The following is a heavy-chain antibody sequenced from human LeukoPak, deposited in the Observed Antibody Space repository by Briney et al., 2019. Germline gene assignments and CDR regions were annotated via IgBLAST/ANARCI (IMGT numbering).Heavy chain of an antibody. D-gene: IGHD3-22*01. CDR1: GFTLSRYW. J-gene: IGHJ4*02. CDR2: MKQDGSEK. V-gene: IGHV3-7*01. Sequence: GGSLRLSCAASGFTLSRYWMSWVRQAPGKGLEWVANMKQDGSEKNYVDSVKGRFTSSRDNAENSLHLQMNSLRAEDTAVYYCARDFNYYDSSVNYFDYWGQGTLVTVSS. CDR3: ARDFNYYDSSVNYFDY.